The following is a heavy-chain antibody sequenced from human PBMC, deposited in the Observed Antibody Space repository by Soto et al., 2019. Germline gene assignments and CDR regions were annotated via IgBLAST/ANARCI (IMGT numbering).Heavy chain of an antibody. CDR2: ISYDGSNK. V-gene: IGHV3-30-3*01. CDR3: VREQDAYCGGDCYSGPFDY. J-gene: IGHJ4*02. D-gene: IGHD2-21*02. CDR1: GFTFSSYA. Sequence: QVQLVESGGGVVQPGRSLRLSCAASGFTFSSYAMHWVRQAPGKGLEWVAVISYDGSNKYYADSVKGRFTISRDNSKNTLYLQMNSLRAEDTAVYYCVREQDAYCGGDCYSGPFDYWGQGTLVTVSS.